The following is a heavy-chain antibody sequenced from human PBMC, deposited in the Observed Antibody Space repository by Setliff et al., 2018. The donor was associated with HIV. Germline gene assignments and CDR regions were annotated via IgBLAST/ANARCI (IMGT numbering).Heavy chain of an antibody. CDR3: ARVWFGTDYYYYMDV. D-gene: IGHD3-10*01. J-gene: IGHJ6*03. CDR1: GYTFTSYG. Sequence: ASVKVSCKASGYTFTSYGISWVRQAPGQGLEWMGWISAYNGNTNYAQKLQGRVTMTTDTSTSTAYMELRSLRSDDTAVYYCARVWFGTDYYYYMDVWGKGTTVTAP. CDR2: ISAYNGNT. V-gene: IGHV1-18*01.